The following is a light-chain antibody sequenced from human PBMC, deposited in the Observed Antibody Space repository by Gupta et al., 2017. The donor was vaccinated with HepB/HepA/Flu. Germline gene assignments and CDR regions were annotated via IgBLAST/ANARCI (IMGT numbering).Light chain of an antibody. CDR2: GVS. V-gene: IGKV1-39*01. Sequence: DIQMTQSPSSLSASVGDRVTITCRSSQTITRYLNWYQHKPGRAPKPLIYGVSTLQSGVPSRLRAPGSGTDFTLTIRSMQPEDLATYYCQQSDSDPQSFEQESK. J-gene: IGKJ2*03. CDR3: QQSDSDPQS. CDR1: QTITRY.